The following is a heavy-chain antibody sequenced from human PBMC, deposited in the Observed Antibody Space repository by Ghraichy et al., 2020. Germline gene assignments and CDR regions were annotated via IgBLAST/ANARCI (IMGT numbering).Heavy chain of an antibody. D-gene: IGHD1-26*01. CDR2: IYTSGST. Sequence: SETLSLTCTVSGGSISSYYWSWIRQPPGKGLEWIGYIYTSGSTNYNPSLKSRVTISVDTSKNQFSLKLSSVTAADTAVYYCARHIRVGAVDAFDIWGQGTMVTVSS. CDR1: GGSISSYY. V-gene: IGHV4-4*09. CDR3: ARHIRVGAVDAFDI. J-gene: IGHJ3*02.